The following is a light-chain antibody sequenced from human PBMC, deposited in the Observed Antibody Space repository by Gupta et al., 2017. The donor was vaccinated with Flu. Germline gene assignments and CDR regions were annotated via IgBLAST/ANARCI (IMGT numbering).Light chain of an antibody. CDR3: QQRSDWLYT. Sequence: EDAATLSCRASQSISRYLAWYQHKPGQAPRLLIYDASNRATGIPARFSGSGSGTDFTLTISRLEPEDSAVYYCQQRSDWLYTFGQGTKLEIK. J-gene: IGKJ2*01. CDR1: QSISRY. V-gene: IGKV3-11*01. CDR2: DAS.